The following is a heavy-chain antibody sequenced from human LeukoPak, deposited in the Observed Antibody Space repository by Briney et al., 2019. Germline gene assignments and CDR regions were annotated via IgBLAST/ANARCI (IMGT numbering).Heavy chain of an antibody. V-gene: IGHV1-2*02. D-gene: IGHD5-18*01. J-gene: IGHJ4*02. CDR3: ARVSGYSYGRFFDY. Sequence: ASVKVSCKASGYTFTGYYMQWVRQAPGQGLEWMGWINPNSGGTNYAQKFQGRVTMTRDTSISTVYMELSSLRSEDTAVYYGARVSGYSYGRFFDYWGQGTLVTVSS. CDR2: INPNSGGT. CDR1: GYTFTGYY.